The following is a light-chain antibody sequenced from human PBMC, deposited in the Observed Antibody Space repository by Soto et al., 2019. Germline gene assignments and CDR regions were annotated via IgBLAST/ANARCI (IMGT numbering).Light chain of an antibody. CDR2: GAF. Sequence: EIVMTXXXXXLSVSPGETATLSCRASQSVTYNLAWYQQKPGQGPRLLIYGAFTRATGIPARFSGSGSGTEFTLTISSLQSEDFAVYYCQQYKNWPPLTFGGGTKVEIK. J-gene: IGKJ4*01. CDR1: QSVTYN. V-gene: IGKV3-15*01. CDR3: QQYKNWPPLT.